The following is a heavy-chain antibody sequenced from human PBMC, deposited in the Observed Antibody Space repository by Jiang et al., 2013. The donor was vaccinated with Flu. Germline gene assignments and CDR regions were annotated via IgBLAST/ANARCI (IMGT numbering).Heavy chain of an antibody. V-gene: IGHV1-69*04. D-gene: IGHD2-2*01. Sequence: SSYAISWVRQAPGQGLEWMGRIIPILGIANYAQKFQGRVTITADKSTSTAYMELSSLRSEDTAVYYCARDRLGDIVVVPAAMFYYWGQGTLVTVSS. CDR2: IIPILGIA. CDR1: SSYA. CDR3: ARDRLGDIVVVPAAMFYY. J-gene: IGHJ4*02.